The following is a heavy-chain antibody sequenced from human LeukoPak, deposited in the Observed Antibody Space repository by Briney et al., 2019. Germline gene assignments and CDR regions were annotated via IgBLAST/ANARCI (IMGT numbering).Heavy chain of an antibody. CDR2: ISTDGAVT. J-gene: IGHJ4*02. D-gene: IGHD4-17*01. CDR1: VFPFISVL. V-gene: IGHV3-74*01. Sequence: PGGSLILSCGASVFPFISVLVPWFPQAPGRGLVCISRISTDGAVTGYADSVNGRFTISRDNAKNTLYLQMNSLRADDTAGYYCARDRTTVTLFDNWGQGALVAVSS. CDR3: ARDRTTVTLFDN.